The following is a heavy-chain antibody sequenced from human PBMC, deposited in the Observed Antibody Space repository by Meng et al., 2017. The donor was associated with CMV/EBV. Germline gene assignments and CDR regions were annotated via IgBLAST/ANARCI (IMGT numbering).Heavy chain of an antibody. J-gene: IGHJ5*02. Sequence: SCKASGYTVTGYGVSWVRQAPGQGLEWMGWISAYDDNTNCAQKLQGRVTMTKDTSTSTAYMELRSLRSDDTAVYYCARGAKRNGFDPWGQGTLVTVSS. CDR2: ISAYDDNT. CDR3: ARGAKRNGFDP. CDR1: GYTVTGYG. D-gene: IGHD1-1*01. V-gene: IGHV1-18*01.